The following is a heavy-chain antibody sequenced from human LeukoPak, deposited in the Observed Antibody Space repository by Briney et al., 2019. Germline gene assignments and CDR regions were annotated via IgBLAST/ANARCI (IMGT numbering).Heavy chain of an antibody. CDR2: INPTSGGS. J-gene: IGHJ4*02. V-gene: IGHV1-2*02. CDR3: ARGDYESELPSHFDY. Sequence: GASVKVSCKASGYTFSGYYIHWVRQAPGQGLEWMGWINPTSGGSKYAQNFQGRVTMTRDTSITTAYMELNRLTSADTAVFYCARGDYESELPSHFDYWGQGALVTVSS. D-gene: IGHD1-26*01. CDR1: GYTFSGYY.